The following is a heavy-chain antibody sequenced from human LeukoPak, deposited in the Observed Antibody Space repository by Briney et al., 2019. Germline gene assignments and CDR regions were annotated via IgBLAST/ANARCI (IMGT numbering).Heavy chain of an antibody. CDR1: RRTFSNYA. J-gene: IGHJ5*02. D-gene: IGHD3-10*01. CDR2: IIPLYGKS. V-gene: IGHV1-69*05. Sequence: SVKVSYKASRRTFSNYAITWVRQAPGQGVEWTGGIIPLYGKSNYAQKFQGRVTKTSDISTSTVNMELSSLRSEDTAVYYCAREGDNYGSGSYYKNWFDPWGQGTLVTVS. CDR3: AREGDNYGSGSYYKNWFDP.